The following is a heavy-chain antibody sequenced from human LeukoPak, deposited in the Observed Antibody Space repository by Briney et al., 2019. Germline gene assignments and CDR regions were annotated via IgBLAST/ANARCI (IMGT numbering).Heavy chain of an antibody. J-gene: IGHJ4*02. CDR2: INHSGST. V-gene: IGHV4-34*01. CDR3: AREADSSGSIYFDY. D-gene: IGHD6-19*01. Sequence: PSETLSLTCAVYGGSFSGYYRSWIRQPPGKGLEWIGEINHSGSTNYNPSLKSRVTISVDTSKNQFSLKLSSVTAADTAVYYCAREADSSGSIYFDYWGQGTLVTVSS. CDR1: GGSFSGYY.